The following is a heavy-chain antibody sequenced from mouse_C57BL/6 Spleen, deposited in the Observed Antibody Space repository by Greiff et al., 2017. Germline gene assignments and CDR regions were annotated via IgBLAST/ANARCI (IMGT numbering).Heavy chain of an antibody. CDR1: GFTFSSYT. D-gene: IGHD2-5*01. J-gene: IGHJ3*01. CDR2: ISGGGGNT. Sequence: EVKLVESGGGLVKPGGSLKLSCAASGFTFSSYTMSWVRQTPEKRLEWVATISGGGGNTYYPDSVKGRFTISRDNAKNTLYLQMSSLRSEDTALYYCARHPYSNYEFAYWGQGTLVTVSA. V-gene: IGHV5-9*01. CDR3: ARHPYSNYEFAY.